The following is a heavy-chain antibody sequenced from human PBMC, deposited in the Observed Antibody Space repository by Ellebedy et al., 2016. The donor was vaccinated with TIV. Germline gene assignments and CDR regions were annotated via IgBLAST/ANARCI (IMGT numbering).Heavy chain of an antibody. V-gene: IGHV4-59*01. J-gene: IGHJ3*02. D-gene: IGHD2-15*01. CDR3: ARVVWQLPVSYAFDI. CDR2: ISYSGST. Sequence: MPSETLSLTCTVSGGSISNYDWSWIRHPPGKGLEWNGYISYSGSTNYNPSLNSRVTISVDTSKNQFSLKLTSVTAADTAVYCCARVVWQLPVSYAFDIWGQGTMVTVSS. CDR1: GGSISNYD.